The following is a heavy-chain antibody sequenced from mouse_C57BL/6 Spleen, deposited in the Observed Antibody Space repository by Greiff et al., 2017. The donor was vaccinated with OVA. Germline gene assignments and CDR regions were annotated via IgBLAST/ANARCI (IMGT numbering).Heavy chain of an antibody. CDR3: ATDKVTTAAY. Sequence: DVQVVESGPGLVQPSQSLSLTCSVTGYSITSGYFCNWIRHFPGNKLEWMVYISYADSNNYNTSPKNRIFITRDTSKYQFVLKLNAVTTEDTARYYYATDKVTTAAYWGQGTLVTVSA. CDR1: GYSITSGYF. CDR2: ISYADSN. V-gene: IGHV3-6*01. J-gene: IGHJ3*01. D-gene: IGHD1-2*01.